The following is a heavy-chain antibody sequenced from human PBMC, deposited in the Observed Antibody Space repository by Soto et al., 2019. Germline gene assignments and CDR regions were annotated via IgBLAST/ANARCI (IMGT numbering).Heavy chain of an antibody. CDR2: ISGYNGDT. D-gene: IGHD2-8*01. J-gene: IGHJ6*02. CDR3: AKNGHPPYYYYGMDV. CDR1: GYSFSTYG. Sequence: QGQLVQSGAEVKQPGASVKVSCKASGYSFSTYGISWVRQAPGQGLEWMGWISGYNGDTNYAQKFQGRVTMTIDTPXTTAYLELRRLTYDDTAVYFCAKNGHPPYYYYGMDVWGQGTTVTVSS. V-gene: IGHV1-18*01.